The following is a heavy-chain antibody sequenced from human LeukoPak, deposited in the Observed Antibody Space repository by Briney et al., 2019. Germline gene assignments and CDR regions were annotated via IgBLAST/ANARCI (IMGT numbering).Heavy chain of an antibody. CDR1: GYTFSHYY. J-gene: IGHJ4*02. CDR3: ARGAYSDAQDF. CDR2: INPSGGST. Sequence: ASVKVSCKTSGYTFSHYYIHWVRQAPGQGLEWTGIINPSGGSTNYAQTFQGRLSMTRDTSTSTVYMELSSLRSEDTAVYYCARGAYSDAQDFWGQGTLVTVSS. V-gene: IGHV1-46*01. D-gene: IGHD5-18*01.